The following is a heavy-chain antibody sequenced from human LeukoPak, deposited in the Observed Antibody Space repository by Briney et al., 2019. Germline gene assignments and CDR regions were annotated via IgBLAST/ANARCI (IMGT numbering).Heavy chain of an antibody. Sequence: QPGGSLRLSCAASGFTFSDYYMSWVRQAPGKGLEWVANIKQDGSEKYYVDSVKGRFTISRDNAKNSLYLQMNSLRAEDTAVYYCASYSGSSPTDYWGQGTLVTVSS. J-gene: IGHJ4*02. CDR1: GFTFSDYY. CDR2: IKQDGSEK. CDR3: ASYSGSSPTDY. D-gene: IGHD1-26*01. V-gene: IGHV3-7*01.